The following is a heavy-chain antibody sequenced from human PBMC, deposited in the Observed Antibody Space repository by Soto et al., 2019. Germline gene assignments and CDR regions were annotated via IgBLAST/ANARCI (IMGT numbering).Heavy chain of an antibody. CDR1: GFTFSSHA. CDR3: AKDPSFGYWFDP. CDR2: ISGSGGST. J-gene: IGHJ5*02. D-gene: IGHD3-16*01. Sequence: EVQLLESGGGLVQPGGSLRLSCAASGFTFSSHAMSWVRQAPGKGLEWVSEISGSGGSTYYADSVKGRFTISRDNSENTLYLQMHSLRAEDTAVYYCAKDPSFGYWFDPWGQGTLVTVSS. V-gene: IGHV3-23*01.